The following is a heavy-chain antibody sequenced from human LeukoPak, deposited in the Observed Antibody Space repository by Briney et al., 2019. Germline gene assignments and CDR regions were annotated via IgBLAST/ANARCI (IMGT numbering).Heavy chain of an antibody. Sequence: SETLSLTCTVSGGSISSSSYYWGWIRQPPGKGLEWIGSIYYSGSTYYNPSLKSRVTISVDTSKNQFSLKLSSVTAADTAVYYCARGSLYCTNGVCPYYYGMDVWGQGTTVTVSS. D-gene: IGHD2-8*01. CDR1: GGSISSSSYY. CDR2: IYYSGST. CDR3: ARGSLYCTNGVCPYYYGMDV. J-gene: IGHJ6*02. V-gene: IGHV4-39*07.